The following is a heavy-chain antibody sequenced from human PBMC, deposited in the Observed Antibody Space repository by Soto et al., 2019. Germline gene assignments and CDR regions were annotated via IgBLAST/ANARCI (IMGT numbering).Heavy chain of an antibody. V-gene: IGHV4-59*01. CDR3: ARDMSGGSSWYEFDS. CDR2: VYYTGTT. Sequence: SETLALTCTISGASIRSSYWSWVRQPPGRGLEWIGYVYYTGTTNSNPSLKSRVTISADTSKNLFSLKVVSVTPADTAVYFCARDMSGGSSWYEFDSWGPGPLVTVSS. CDR1: GASIRSSY. D-gene: IGHD6-13*01. J-gene: IGHJ4*02.